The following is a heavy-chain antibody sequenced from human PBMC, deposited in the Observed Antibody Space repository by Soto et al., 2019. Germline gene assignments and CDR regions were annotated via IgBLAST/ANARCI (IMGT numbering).Heavy chain of an antibody. D-gene: IGHD2-21*01. CDR3: VREMDTIAYSRYFDY. CDR1: GFTVSSNY. CDR2: IYSGGST. J-gene: IGHJ4*02. V-gene: IGHV3-66*01. Sequence: EVQLVESGGGLVQPGGSLSLSCAASGFTVSSNYMSWVRQAPGQGLEWVSVIYSGGSTYYADSVKGRFTISRDNSKITLCLHMNSLRTEDTVVYYGVREMDTIAYSRYFDYWGQGTLDTVCS.